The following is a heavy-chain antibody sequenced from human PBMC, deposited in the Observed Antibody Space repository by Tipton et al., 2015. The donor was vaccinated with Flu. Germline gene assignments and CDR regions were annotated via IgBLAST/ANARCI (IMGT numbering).Heavy chain of an antibody. CDR1: GFTVSSNY. CDR3: ARGRGYCVTTTCLLPFDF. J-gene: IGHJ4*02. D-gene: IGHD2-2*01. CDR2: IYSGGST. Sequence: SLRLSCVVSGFTVSSNYMTWVRQAPGKGLEWVSVIYSGGSTKYADSVEGRFTISRDNSKNTLYLQLNSLRAEDTAVYYCARGRGYCVTTTCLLPFDFWGQGTLVTVSS. V-gene: IGHV3-53*01.